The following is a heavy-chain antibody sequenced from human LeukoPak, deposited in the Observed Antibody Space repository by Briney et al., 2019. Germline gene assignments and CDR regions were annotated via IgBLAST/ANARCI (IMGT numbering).Heavy chain of an antibody. J-gene: IGHJ4*02. Sequence: GGSLRLSCAASGFTFSSYAMSWVRQAPGKGLEWVSAISGSGGSTYYADSVKGRFTISRDNSKNTLYLQMNSLRAEDTVVYYCASRFLEWLPFDYWGQGTLVTVSS. CDR2: ISGSGGST. CDR3: ASRFLEWLPFDY. CDR1: GFTFSSYA. D-gene: IGHD3-3*01. V-gene: IGHV3-23*01.